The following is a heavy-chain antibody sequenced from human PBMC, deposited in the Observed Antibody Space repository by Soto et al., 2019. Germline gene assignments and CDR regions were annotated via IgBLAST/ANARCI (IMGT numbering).Heavy chain of an antibody. Sequence: QVQLQESGPGLVKPSETLSLTCTVSGGTISRYYWSWIRQPPGKGLEWIGYMYNTGSTVYNPSFKARFTISVDTSNTQFSLKLNSVTAADTAVYYWARDLWGYCGTDCYPLDVWGQGTTVTVSS. CDR2: MYNTGST. CDR1: GGTISRYY. J-gene: IGHJ6*02. V-gene: IGHV4-59*01. D-gene: IGHD2-21*02. CDR3: ARDLWGYCGTDCYPLDV.